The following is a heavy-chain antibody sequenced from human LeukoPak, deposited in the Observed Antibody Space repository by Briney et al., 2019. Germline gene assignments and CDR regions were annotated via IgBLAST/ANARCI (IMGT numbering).Heavy chain of an antibody. D-gene: IGHD3-9*01. CDR2: INHSGST. CDR1: GGSFSGYY. V-gene: IGHV4-34*01. J-gene: IGHJ6*04. Sequence: SETLSLTCAVYGGSFSGYYWSWIRQPPGKGLEWIGEINHSGSTNYNPSLKSRVTISVDTSKNQFSLKLSSVTAADTAVYYCALGAYYDILTGYPQDYYYGMDVWGKGTTVTVSS. CDR3: ALGAYYDILTGYPQDYYYGMDV.